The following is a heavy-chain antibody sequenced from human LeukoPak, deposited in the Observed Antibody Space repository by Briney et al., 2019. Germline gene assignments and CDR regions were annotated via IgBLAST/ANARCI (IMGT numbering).Heavy chain of an antibody. CDR1: GFTFSSYS. V-gene: IGHV3-48*01. Sequence: GGSLRLSCAASGFTFSSYSMNWVCQAPGKGLEWVSYISSGSNTIYYADSVKGRFTISRDSSKNTMYLQMNSLRAEDTAVYYCAREHTTVTSLLDYWGQGTLVTVSS. CDR2: ISSGSNTI. J-gene: IGHJ4*02. CDR3: AREHTTVTSLLDY. D-gene: IGHD4-17*01.